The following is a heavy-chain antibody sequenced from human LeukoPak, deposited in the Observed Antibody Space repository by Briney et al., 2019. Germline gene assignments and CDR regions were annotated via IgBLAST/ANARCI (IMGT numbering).Heavy chain of an antibody. CDR1: GGSISSGDYY. D-gene: IGHD5-24*01. V-gene: IGHV4-30-4*08. J-gene: IGHJ3*02. CDR2: IYYSGST. Sequence: SQTLSLTCTVSGGSISSGDYYWSWIRQPPGKGLEWIGYIYYSGSTYYNPSLKSRVTISVDTSKNQFSLKLSSVTAADTAVYYCAREMATINAFDIWGQGTMVTVSS. CDR3: AREMATINAFDI.